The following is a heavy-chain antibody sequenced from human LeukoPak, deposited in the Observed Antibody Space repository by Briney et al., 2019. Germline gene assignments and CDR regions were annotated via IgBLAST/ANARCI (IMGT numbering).Heavy chain of an antibody. Sequence: SVKVSYKASGYTLTAYAMQCMRQAPAHTLEWPGLISPANAYTRYSHESQARVTITRHTSADKAYMELSGLRSEDMAVYYCVIRDRQTDHWGQGALVTVSS. CDR3: VIRDRQTDH. J-gene: IGHJ4*02. V-gene: IGHV1-3*03. CDR2: ISPANAYT. CDR1: GYTLTAYA. D-gene: IGHD3-3*01.